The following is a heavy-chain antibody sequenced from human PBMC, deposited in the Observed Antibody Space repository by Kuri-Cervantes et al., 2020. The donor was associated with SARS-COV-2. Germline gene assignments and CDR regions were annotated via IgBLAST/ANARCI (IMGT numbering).Heavy chain of an antibody. CDR2: IMQDGSEK. CDR1: GFTFSSYW. D-gene: IGHD6-6*01. Sequence: GGSLRLSCAASGFTFSSYWMSWVRQAPGKGLEWVANIMQDGSEKYYVDSVKGRFTISRDNAKNSLYLQMNSLRAEDTAVYYCARDTVYSSSPGGMDVWGQGTTVTVSS. CDR3: ARDTVYSSSPGGMDV. V-gene: IGHV3-7*01. J-gene: IGHJ6*02.